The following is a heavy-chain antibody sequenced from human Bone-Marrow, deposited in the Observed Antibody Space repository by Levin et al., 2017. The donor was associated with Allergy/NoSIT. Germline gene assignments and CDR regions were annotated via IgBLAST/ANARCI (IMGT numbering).Heavy chain of an antibody. CDR3: ARDYATDY. V-gene: IGHV3-7*01. CDR2: IMKDGNEK. Sequence: AGGSLRLSCVASGFSFSDYWMAWVRQAPGKGLEWVANIMKDGNEKYYVDSVKGRFTISRDNAKNSVYLHMNSLRAEDTAVYYCARDYATDYWGQGTLVTVSS. D-gene: IGHD2-8*01. CDR1: GFSFSDYW. J-gene: IGHJ4*02.